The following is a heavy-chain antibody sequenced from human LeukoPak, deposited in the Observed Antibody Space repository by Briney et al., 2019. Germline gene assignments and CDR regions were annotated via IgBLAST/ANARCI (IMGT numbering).Heavy chain of an antibody. J-gene: IGHJ6*02. Sequence: SETLSLTCTVSGGSISSYYWSWIRQPPGKGLEWIGYIYYRGSTTFNPSLKSRVTISVDASKKQFSLKLSSVTAADTAVYYCARGDYRSSYYYYGMDVWGQGTTVPVSS. CDR2: IYYRGST. V-gene: IGHV4-59*01. CDR3: ARGDYRSSYYYYGMDV. CDR1: GGSISSYY. D-gene: IGHD4-11*01.